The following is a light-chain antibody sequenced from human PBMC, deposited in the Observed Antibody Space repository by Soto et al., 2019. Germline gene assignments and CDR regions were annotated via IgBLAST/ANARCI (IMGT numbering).Light chain of an antibody. J-gene: IGLJ3*02. Sequence: QSALTQPPSASGSPGQSVTISCSGTSSDVGAYNYVSWYQQHPGKAPKLMIYDVIKRPSGVPDRFSGSKSGNTASLTFSGLQAEDEADYYCISYAVSTNWVFGGGTKLTVL. V-gene: IGLV2-8*01. CDR2: DVI. CDR3: ISYAVSTNWV. CDR1: SSDVGAYNY.